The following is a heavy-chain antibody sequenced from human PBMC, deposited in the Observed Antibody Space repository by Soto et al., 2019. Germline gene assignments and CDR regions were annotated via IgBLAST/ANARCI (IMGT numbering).Heavy chain of an antibody. CDR3: AREAASDPSFYYHYMDV. J-gene: IGHJ6*03. CDR1: GYTFTNYN. V-gene: IGHV1-8*01. D-gene: IGHD6-25*01. CDR2: MNPNTDNT. Sequence: ASVKVSCKASGYTFTNYNINWVRQATGQGLEWMGWMNPNTDNTGYAEKFQGRVTMTRNSSINTAYMGVSGLGSDGTAVYFCAREAASDPSFYYHYMDVWGKGTTVTVSS.